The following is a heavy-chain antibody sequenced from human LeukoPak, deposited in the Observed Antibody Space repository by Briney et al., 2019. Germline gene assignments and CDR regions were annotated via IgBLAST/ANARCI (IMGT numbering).Heavy chain of an antibody. CDR2: IYYSGST. Sequence: SETLSLTCIVSGGSISSISSNNYHWGWIRQPPGKGLEWIGSIYYSGSTYYNPSLKSRVTISVDTSKNQFSLKLSSVTAADTALHYCAREMGVVTAHGIDVWGQGTTVTVSS. J-gene: IGHJ6*02. D-gene: IGHD4-23*01. CDR3: AREMGVVTAHGIDV. V-gene: IGHV4-39*02. CDR1: GGSISSISSNNYH.